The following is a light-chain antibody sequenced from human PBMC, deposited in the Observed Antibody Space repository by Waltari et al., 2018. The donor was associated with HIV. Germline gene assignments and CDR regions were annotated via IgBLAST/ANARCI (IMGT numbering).Light chain of an antibody. CDR3: TSYTRSTNLL. Sequence: QSALTQPPSASGSPGQSVTISCTGPISDVDGSASVSWYQLLPGKAPKLMIYEFTRRPSGVPDRFSGSKSANTASLTVSGLQAEDEADYYCTSYTRSTNLLFGGGTKLTVL. CDR2: EFT. V-gene: IGLV2-8*01. J-gene: IGLJ2*01. CDR1: ISDVDGSAS.